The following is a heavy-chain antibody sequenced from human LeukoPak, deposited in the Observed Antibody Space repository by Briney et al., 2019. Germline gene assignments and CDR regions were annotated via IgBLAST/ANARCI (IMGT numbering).Heavy chain of an antibody. J-gene: IGHJ4*02. Sequence: PSETLSLTCAVCGGSFSGYYWSWIRQPPGKGLEWIGEINHSGRTNYNPSLKSRVTISVDTSKNQFSLKLSSVTAADTAVYYCASPVSGSSGWYYNYWGQGTLVTVSS. CDR2: INHSGRT. CDR1: GGSFSGYY. D-gene: IGHD6-19*01. CDR3: ASPVSGSSGWYYNY. V-gene: IGHV4-34*01.